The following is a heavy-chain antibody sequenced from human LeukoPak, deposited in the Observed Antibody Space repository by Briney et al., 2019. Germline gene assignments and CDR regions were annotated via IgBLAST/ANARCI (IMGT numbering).Heavy chain of an antibody. D-gene: IGHD3-3*01. CDR1: GDSVSSSSAA. CDR3: AREGYYDFWSGYSGFDY. CDR2: TYYRSKWYN. Sequence: SQTLSLTCAISGDSVSSSSAAWNWIRQSPSRGLEWLGRTYYRSKWYNDYAVSVKSRITINPDTSKNQFSLQLNSVTPEDTAVYYCAREGYYDFWSGYSGFDYWGQGTLVTVSS. V-gene: IGHV6-1*01. J-gene: IGHJ4*02.